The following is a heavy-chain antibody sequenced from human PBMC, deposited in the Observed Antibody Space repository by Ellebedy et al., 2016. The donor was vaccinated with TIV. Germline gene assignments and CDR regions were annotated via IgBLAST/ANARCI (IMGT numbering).Heavy chain of an antibody. CDR3: AIRGRY. V-gene: IGHV3-7*03. Sequence: PGGSLRLSCAASGFTFITYWMSWVRQAPGKGLEWVANIKQDGSEKYYVDSVKGRFTISRDNAKNSLYLQMNSLRAEDTAVYYCAIRGRYWGQGTLVTVSS. D-gene: IGHD3-10*01. J-gene: IGHJ4*02. CDR2: IKQDGSEK. CDR1: GFTFITYW.